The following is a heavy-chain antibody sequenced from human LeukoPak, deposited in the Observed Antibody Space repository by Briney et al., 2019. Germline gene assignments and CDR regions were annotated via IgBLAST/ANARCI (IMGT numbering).Heavy chain of an antibody. Sequence: GGSLRLSCAASGFTFSSYGMHWVRQAPGKGLEWVAVISYDGSNKYYADSVKGRFTISRGNSKNTLYLQMNSLRAEDTAVYYCAKDYYGGNPDYWGQGTLVTVSS. CDR2: ISYDGSNK. J-gene: IGHJ4*02. CDR3: AKDYYGGNPDY. CDR1: GFTFSSYG. V-gene: IGHV3-30*18. D-gene: IGHD4-23*01.